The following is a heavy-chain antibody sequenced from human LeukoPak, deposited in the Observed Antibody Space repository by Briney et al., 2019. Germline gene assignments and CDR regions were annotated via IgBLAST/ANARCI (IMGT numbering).Heavy chain of an antibody. CDR3: AKESGKFDY. J-gene: IGHJ4*02. Sequence: GGSLRLSCVASGLTFHDYAMHLVRQAPGKGVEWVSLISAEGGSTFYANSVRGRFSISRDNSKNSLYLQMNSLRTEDTAMYYCAKESGKFDYWGQGTLVAVSS. V-gene: IGHV3-43*02. CDR1: GLTFHDYA. CDR2: ISAEGGST.